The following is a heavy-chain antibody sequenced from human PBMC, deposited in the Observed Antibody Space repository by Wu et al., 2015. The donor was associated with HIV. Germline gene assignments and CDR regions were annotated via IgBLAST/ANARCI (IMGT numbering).Heavy chain of an antibody. J-gene: IGHJ3*02. CDR2: IIPIFGTA. Sequence: QVQLVQSGAEVKKPGSSVKVSCKASGGTFSSYAISWVRQAPGQGLEWMGRIIPIFGTANYAQKFQGRVTITADESTSTAYMELSSLRSEDTAVYYCARDSRTWIQLWVDLGDAFDIWGQGTMVTVSS. CDR1: GGTFSSYA. CDR3: ARDSRTWIQLWVDLGDAFDI. D-gene: IGHD5-18*01. V-gene: IGHV1-69*13.